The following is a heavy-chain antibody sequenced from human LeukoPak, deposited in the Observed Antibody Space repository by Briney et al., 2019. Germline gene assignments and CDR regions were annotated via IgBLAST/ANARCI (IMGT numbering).Heavy chain of an antibody. J-gene: IGHJ4*02. V-gene: IGHV3-7*01. Sequence: GGSLRLSCAASEFTFSSYWMSWVRQAPGKGLEWVANIKQDGSEKYYVDSVKGRFTISRDNAKNSLYLQMNSLRAEDTAVYYCAELGITMIGGVWGQGTLVTVSS. CDR2: IKQDGSEK. CDR3: AELGITMIGGV. D-gene: IGHD3-10*02. CDR1: EFTFSSYW.